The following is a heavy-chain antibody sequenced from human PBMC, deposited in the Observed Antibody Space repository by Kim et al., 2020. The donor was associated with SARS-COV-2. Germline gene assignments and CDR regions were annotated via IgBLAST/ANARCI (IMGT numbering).Heavy chain of an antibody. J-gene: IGHJ4*02. CDR2: IYYSGST. CDR3: ARETYSSSWLGFDY. V-gene: IGHV4-31*03. D-gene: IGHD6-13*01. CDR1: GGSISSGGYY. Sequence: SETLSLTCTVSGGSISSGGYYWSWIRQHPGKGLEWIGYIYYSGSTYYNPSLKSRVTISVDTSKNQFSLKLSSVTAADTAVYYCARETYSSSWLGFDYWGQGTLVTVSS.